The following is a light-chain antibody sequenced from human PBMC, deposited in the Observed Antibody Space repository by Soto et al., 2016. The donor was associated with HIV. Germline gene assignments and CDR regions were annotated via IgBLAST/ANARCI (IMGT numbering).Light chain of an antibody. CDR1: QDIGND. CDR3: LQHNSYPYT. J-gene: IGKJ2*01. CDR2: AAS. V-gene: IGKV1-17*01. Sequence: DIQMTQSPSSLSASVGDIVTITCRASQDIGNDLGWYQQKPGQAPKRLIYAASSLQSGVPLRFSGSGSGTEFTLTISSLQPEDFATYYCLQHNSYPYTFGQGTKLEIK.